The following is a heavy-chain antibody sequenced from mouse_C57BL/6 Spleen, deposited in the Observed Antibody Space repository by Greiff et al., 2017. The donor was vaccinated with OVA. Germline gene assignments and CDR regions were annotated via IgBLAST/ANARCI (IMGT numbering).Heavy chain of an antibody. CDR1: GFTFSDYY. J-gene: IGHJ3*01. CDR3: ASGGYYSNYPFAY. V-gene: IGHV5-12*01. D-gene: IGHD2-5*01. Sequence: EVKLMESGGGLVQPGGSLKLSCAASGFTFSDYYMYWVRQTPEKRLAWVAYISNGGGSTYYPDTVTGRFTISRDNAKNTLYLQMSRLKSEDTAMYYCASGGYYSNYPFAYWGQGTLVTVSA. CDR2: ISNGGGST.